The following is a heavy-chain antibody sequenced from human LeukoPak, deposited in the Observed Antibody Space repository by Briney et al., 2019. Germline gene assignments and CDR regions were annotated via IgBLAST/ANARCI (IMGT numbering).Heavy chain of an antibody. CDR1: GFTFADDW. D-gene: IGHD3-3*01. V-gene: IGHV3-15*01. CDR3: TSTYYDFWSIY. CDR2: IRTSTDGGSA. Sequence: KPGGSLRLSCTASGFTFADDWMSWVRQAPGKGLEWVGRIRTSTDGGSADYAAPVEGRFTISRDDSKNTLYLHMTSLKTEDTAVYYCTSTYYDFWSIYWGQGTLVTVSS. J-gene: IGHJ4*02.